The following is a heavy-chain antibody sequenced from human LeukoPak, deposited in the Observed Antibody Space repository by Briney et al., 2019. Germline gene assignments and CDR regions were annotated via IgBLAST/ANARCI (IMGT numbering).Heavy chain of an antibody. D-gene: IGHD3-3*01. CDR3: ATRGLGVVTDYFDY. V-gene: IGHV4-34*01. J-gene: IGHJ4*02. Sequence: SVTLSLTCAVYGGSFSGYYWSWIRQPPGKGLEWIGEINHSGSTNYNPSLKSRVTISVDTSKNQFSLKLSSVTAADTAVYYCATRGLGVVTDYFDYWGQGTLVTVSS. CDR1: GGSFSGYY. CDR2: INHSGST.